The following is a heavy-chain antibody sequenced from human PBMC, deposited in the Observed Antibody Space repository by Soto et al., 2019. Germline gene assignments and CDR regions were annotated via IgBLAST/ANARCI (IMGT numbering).Heavy chain of an antibody. J-gene: IGHJ6*02. D-gene: IGHD5-12*01. Sequence: SVKVSCKASGGTFSSYAISWVRQAPGQGLEWMGGIIPIFGTANYAQKFQGRVTITADESTSTAYMELSSLRSEDTAVYYCARSQERWLQLRRYYYYGMDVWGQGTTVTVSS. V-gene: IGHV1-69*13. CDR2: IIPIFGTA. CDR1: GGTFSSYA. CDR3: ARSQERWLQLRRYYYYGMDV.